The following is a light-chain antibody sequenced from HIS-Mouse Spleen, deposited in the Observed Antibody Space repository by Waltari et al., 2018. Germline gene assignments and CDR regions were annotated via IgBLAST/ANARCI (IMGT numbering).Light chain of an antibody. V-gene: IGLV3-21*03. J-gene: IGLJ2*01. CDR2: DDS. CDR1: NIGSKS. Sequence: SYVLTQPPSVSVAPGKTARITCGGNNIGSKSVHWYQQKPGQAPVLVDYDDSDRPSGIPDRFSGSHSGNPATLTISRVEAGDEADYYCQVWDSSSDHVVFGGGTKLTVL. CDR3: QVWDSSSDHVV.